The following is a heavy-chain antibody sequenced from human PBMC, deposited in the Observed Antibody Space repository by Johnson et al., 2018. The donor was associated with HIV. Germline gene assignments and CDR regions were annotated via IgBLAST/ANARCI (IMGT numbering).Heavy chain of an antibody. CDR2: ISYDGSNK. J-gene: IGHJ3*02. CDR3: ARGWDAFDI. Sequence: QVQLVESGGGVVQPGRSLRLSCAASGFTFSSYAMHWVRQAPGKGLEWVAVISYDGSNKYYAASVKGRFPISRDNAKNSLYLQMNSLRAEDTALYYCARGWDAFDIWGQGTMVTVSS. CDR1: GFTFSSYA. V-gene: IGHV3-30-3*01. D-gene: IGHD2-15*01.